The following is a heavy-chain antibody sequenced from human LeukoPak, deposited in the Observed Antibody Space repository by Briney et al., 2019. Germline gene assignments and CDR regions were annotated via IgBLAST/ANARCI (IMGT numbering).Heavy chain of an antibody. CDR1: GYTFTSYD. CDR3: ARGVSGVTPP. J-gene: IGHJ5*02. V-gene: IGHV1-18*01. CDR2: INTNTGNT. Sequence: ASVKVSCKTSGYTFTSYDITWVRQAPGQGPEWLGWINTNTGNTHYAQSLQDRVTLTTDTSTRTAYLELRSLKSDDTAVYYCARGVSGVTPPWGQGTLVIVSS. D-gene: IGHD4-23*01.